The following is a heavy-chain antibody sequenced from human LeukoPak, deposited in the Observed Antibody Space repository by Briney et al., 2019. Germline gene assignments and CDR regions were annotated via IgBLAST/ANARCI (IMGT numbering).Heavy chain of an antibody. CDR1: GGSISSYY. Sequence: SETLSLTCTVSGGSISSYYWSWIRQPPGKGLEWIGYIYYSGSTNYNPSLKGRVTISVDTSKNQFSLKLSSVTAADTAVYYCARAHCSGGSCYYYYYMDVWGKGTTVTVSS. CDR2: IYYSGST. V-gene: IGHV4-59*01. CDR3: ARAHCSGGSCYYYYYMDV. D-gene: IGHD2-15*01. J-gene: IGHJ6*03.